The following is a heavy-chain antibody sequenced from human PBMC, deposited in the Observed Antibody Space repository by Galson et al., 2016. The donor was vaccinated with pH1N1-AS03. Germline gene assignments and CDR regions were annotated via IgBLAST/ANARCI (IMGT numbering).Heavy chain of an antibody. CDR2: LIPIFGTS. V-gene: IGHV1-69*13. CDR3: ATEGDTGSLDRSDFNYNGMDV. CDR1: GGTFISSV. Sequence: SVKVSCKASGGTFISSVISWVRQAPGQGLEWMGELIPIFGTSHYAQRFQGRVTITADESTSTAYMELRSLRSDDTAVYYGATEGDTGSLDRSDFNYNGMDVWGQGTTVTVSS. D-gene: IGHD1-26*01. J-gene: IGHJ6*02.